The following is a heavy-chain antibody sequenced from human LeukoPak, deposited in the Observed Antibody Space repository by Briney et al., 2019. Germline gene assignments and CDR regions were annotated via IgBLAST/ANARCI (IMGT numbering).Heavy chain of an antibody. CDR1: GFTFSSYW. D-gene: IGHD4-23*01. V-gene: IGHV3-74*01. Sequence: PGGSLRLSCAASGFTFSSYWIHWVRQAPGKGLVWVSRIDTDGSNTNYADSVKGRFTISRDNAKNSLYLQMNSLRAEDTAVYYCARDGDTVLTRGYYYYMDVWGKGTTVTVSS. CDR3: ARDGDTVLTRGYYYYMDV. CDR2: IDTDGSNT. J-gene: IGHJ6*03.